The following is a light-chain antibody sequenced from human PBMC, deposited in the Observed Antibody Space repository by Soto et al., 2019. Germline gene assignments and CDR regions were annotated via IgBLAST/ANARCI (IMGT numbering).Light chain of an antibody. Sequence: DIQMTQSPSTLSASVGDRVTITCRASQSISTWLAWYQQKPGEAPNLLIYKASTLRSGVPSRFSGGGAGPEFTLTISSPQPDDFATYYCQQYSIYSRTLGQGTKVELK. V-gene: IGKV1-5*03. CDR2: KAS. CDR3: QQYSIYSRT. J-gene: IGKJ1*01. CDR1: QSISTW.